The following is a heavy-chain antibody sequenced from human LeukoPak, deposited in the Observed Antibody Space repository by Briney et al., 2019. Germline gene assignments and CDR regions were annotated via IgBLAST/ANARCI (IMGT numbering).Heavy chain of an antibody. Sequence: QSGGSLRLSCAASGFTFSSYSMNWVRQAPGKGLEWVSYISSSSSTIYYADSVKGRFTISRDNAKNSLYLQMNSLRAEDTAVYYCARALTRITMVRGVSVGSYYYYYGMDVWGQGTTVTVSS. V-gene: IGHV3-48*01. CDR2: ISSSSSTI. J-gene: IGHJ6*02. CDR3: ARALTRITMVRGVSVGSYYYYYGMDV. CDR1: GFTFSSYS. D-gene: IGHD3-10*01.